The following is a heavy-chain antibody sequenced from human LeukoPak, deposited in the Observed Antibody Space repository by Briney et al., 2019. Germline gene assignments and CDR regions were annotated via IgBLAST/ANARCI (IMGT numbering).Heavy chain of an antibody. CDR1: GGSISSYY. J-gene: IGHJ4*02. Sequence: SETLSLTCTVSGGSISSYYWSWIRQPAGKGLEWIGHIYTSGSTNYNPSLKSRVTMSTDPSKNQFSLSLDSVTAADTAVYYCARGLASGYPPIPFDYWGQGTLVTVSS. CDR3: ARGLASGYPPIPFDY. V-gene: IGHV4-4*07. CDR2: IYTSGST. D-gene: IGHD3-3*01.